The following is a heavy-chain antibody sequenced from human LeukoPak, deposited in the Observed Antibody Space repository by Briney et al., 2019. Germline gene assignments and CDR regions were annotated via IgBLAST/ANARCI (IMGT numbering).Heavy chain of an antibody. Sequence: PSETLSLTCTVSGGSISSGSYYWSWIRQPAGEGLEWIGSIYYSGNTYYNASLKSQVSISIDTSKNQFSLKLTSVTAADTAVYYCARQTGSGLFILPGGQGTLVTVSS. CDR3: ARQTGSGLFILP. CDR1: GGSISSGSYY. J-gene: IGHJ4*02. D-gene: IGHD3/OR15-3a*01. V-gene: IGHV4-39*01. CDR2: IYYSGNT.